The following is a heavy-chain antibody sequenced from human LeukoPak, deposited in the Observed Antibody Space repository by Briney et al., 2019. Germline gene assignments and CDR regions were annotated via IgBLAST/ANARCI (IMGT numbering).Heavy chain of an antibody. V-gene: IGHV4-4*07. CDR3: ARDTPDSSGHFDAFDI. D-gene: IGHD3-22*01. CDR2: IYTSGST. CDR1: GGSISSYY. J-gene: IGHJ3*02. Sequence: SETLSLTCTVSGGSISSYYWSWIRQPAGKGVEWIGRIYTSGSTNYNPSLKSRVTMSVDTSKNQFSLKLSSVTAADTAVYYCARDTPDSSGHFDAFDIWGQGTMVTVSS.